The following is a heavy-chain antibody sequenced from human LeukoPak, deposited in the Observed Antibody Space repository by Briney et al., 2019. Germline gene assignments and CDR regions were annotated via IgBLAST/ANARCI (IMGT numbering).Heavy chain of an antibody. CDR2: INHSGST. Sequence: PSETLSLTCAVYGGSFSGYYWSWIRQPPGKGLEWIGEINHSGSTNYNPSLKSRVTISVDTSKNQFSLKLSSVTAADTAVYYCARVDYYDSSGNQAPYYFDYWGQGTLVTVSS. CDR3: ARVDYYDSSGNQAPYYFDY. CDR1: GGSFSGYY. V-gene: IGHV4-34*01. J-gene: IGHJ4*02. D-gene: IGHD3-22*01.